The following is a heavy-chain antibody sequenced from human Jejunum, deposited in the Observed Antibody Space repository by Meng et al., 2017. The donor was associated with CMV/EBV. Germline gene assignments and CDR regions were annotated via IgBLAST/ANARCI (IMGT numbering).Heavy chain of an antibody. D-gene: IGHD3-10*01. CDR3: ASGPIRGFLHY. V-gene: IGHV4-30-4*01. CDR1: GGSVSSTNYY. Sequence: VSGGSVSSTNYYWSWIRQTPGKGLEWIGYIYNSETTNYNPSLKSRVAMSVDTSRNQFSLKVTSMTAADTAVYYCASGPIRGFLHYWGQGTRVTVSS. J-gene: IGHJ4*02. CDR2: IYNSETT.